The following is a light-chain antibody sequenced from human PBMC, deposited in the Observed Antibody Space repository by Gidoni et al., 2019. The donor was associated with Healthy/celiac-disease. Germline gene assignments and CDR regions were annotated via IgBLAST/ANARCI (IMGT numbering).Light chain of an antibody. Sequence: ILLTQSPGTLSLSPGERATLSCRASQSVSSSYLDWYQQKPGQAPRLLIYGASSRATGIPDRFSGSGSGTDFTLTISRLEPEDFAVYYCQQYGSSPWTFGQXTEVEIK. J-gene: IGKJ1*01. CDR2: GAS. CDR1: QSVSSSY. CDR3: QQYGSSPWT. V-gene: IGKV3-20*01.